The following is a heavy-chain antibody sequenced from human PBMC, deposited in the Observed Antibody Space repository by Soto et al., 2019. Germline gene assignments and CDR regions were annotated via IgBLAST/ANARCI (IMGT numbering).Heavy chain of an antibody. Sequence: PSETLSLTCTVSGGSISSSSYYWGWIRQPPGKGLEWIGSIYYSGSTYYNPSLKSRVTISVDTSKNQFSLTLSSVTAADTAVYYCASYYYDSSVSLRWGQGTLVTVSS. V-gene: IGHV4-39*01. CDR1: GGSISSSSYY. J-gene: IGHJ4*02. D-gene: IGHD3-22*01. CDR2: IYYSGST. CDR3: ASYYYDSSVSLR.